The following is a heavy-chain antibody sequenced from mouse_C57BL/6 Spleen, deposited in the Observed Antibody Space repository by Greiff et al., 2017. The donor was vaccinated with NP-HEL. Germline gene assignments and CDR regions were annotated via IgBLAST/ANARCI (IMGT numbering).Heavy chain of an antibody. CDR2: IRNKANGYTT. V-gene: IGHV7-3*01. J-gene: IGHJ1*03. D-gene: IGHD1-1*01. Sequence: EVKLMESGGGLVQPGGSLSLSCAASGFTFTDYYMSWVRQPPGKALEWLGFIRNKANGYTTEYSASGKGRFTISRDNSQRFLYLQMNALRAEDSATYYCARPYGSSPLWYFDVWGTGTTVTVSS. CDR3: ARPYGSSPLWYFDV. CDR1: GFTFTDYY.